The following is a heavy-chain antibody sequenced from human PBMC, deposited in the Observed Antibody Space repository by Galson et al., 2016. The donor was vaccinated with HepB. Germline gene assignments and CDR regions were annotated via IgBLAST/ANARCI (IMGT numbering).Heavy chain of an antibody. V-gene: IGHV5-10-1*01. CDR1: GSSFTSYL. Sequence: QSGAEVKKPGESLRISSKGSGSSFTSYLSNWVRQTPGKGLEWKGKIDPTDSYSQYKPSFPGHVTISTDKSVSTVYLAWSSLQAADTAMYYCSRRKFRPGYSSGWYYFDYWGQGTLVTVSS. CDR3: SRRKFRPGYSSGWYYFDY. J-gene: IGHJ4*02. CDR2: IDPTDSYS. D-gene: IGHD6-19*01.